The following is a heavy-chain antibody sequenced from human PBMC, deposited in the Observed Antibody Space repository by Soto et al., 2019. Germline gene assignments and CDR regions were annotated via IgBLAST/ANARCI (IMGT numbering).Heavy chain of an antibody. D-gene: IGHD6-13*01. V-gene: IGHV3-21*01. J-gene: IGHJ5*02. CDR3: TRDASRDSSARGWFDP. CDR2: ISSNSAYI. CDR1: GFTFRSFT. Sequence: PGGSLRLSCAASGFTFRSFTMNWVRQAPGKGLEWVSTISSNSAYIYYTYALRGRFTISRDNANNSLHLQMNSLRAEDTAVYYCTRDASRDSSARGWFDPWGPGTLVTVSS.